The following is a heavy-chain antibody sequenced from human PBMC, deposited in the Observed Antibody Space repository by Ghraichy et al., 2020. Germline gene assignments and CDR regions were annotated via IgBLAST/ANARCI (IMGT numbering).Heavy chain of an antibody. CDR1: GDSVSSNSAA. CDR3: ARDPATVLTTAFDI. D-gene: IGHD4/OR15-4a*01. V-gene: IGHV6-1*01. J-gene: IGHJ3*02. CDR2: TYYRSQWYN. Sequence: SQTLSLTCAISGDSVSSNSAAWNWIRQSPSRGLEWLGRTYYRSQWYNDYAVSLKSRISINPDTSKNQFSLHLNSVTPEDTAVYYCARDPATVLTTAFDIWGPGTMVTGSS.